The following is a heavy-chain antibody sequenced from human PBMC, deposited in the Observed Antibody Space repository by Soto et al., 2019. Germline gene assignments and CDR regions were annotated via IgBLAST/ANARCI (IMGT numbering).Heavy chain of an antibody. J-gene: IGHJ3*02. Sequence: QVQLVQSGAEVQKPGSSVKVSCKASGGTFSSYTISWVRQAPGQGLEWMGRIIPILGIANYAQKFQGRVTITEDKATSTAYMELSSLRSEDTAVYYCARGFLYQGNPPIWGQGTMVTVSS. CDR3: ARGFLYQGNPPI. CDR2: IIPILGIA. V-gene: IGHV1-69*02. CDR1: GGTFSSYT. D-gene: IGHD2-2*01.